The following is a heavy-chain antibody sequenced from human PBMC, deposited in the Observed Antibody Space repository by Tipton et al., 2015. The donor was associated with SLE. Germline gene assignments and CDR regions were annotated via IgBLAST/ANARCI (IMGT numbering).Heavy chain of an antibody. Sequence: TLSLTCTVSGGSISSYYWSWIRQPPGKGLEWIGYIYYSGSTNYNPSLKSRVTISVDTSKNQFSLRLNSVTAADTAVYYCGRDTGWFDPWGQGTLVTVSS. CDR2: IYYSGST. CDR3: GRDTGWFDP. J-gene: IGHJ5*02. D-gene: IGHD4-11*01. V-gene: IGHV4-59*12. CDR1: GGSISSYY.